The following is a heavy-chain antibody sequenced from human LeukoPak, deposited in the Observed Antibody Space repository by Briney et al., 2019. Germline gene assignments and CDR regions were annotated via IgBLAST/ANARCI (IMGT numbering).Heavy chain of an antibody. CDR1: GGTFSSYA. CDR2: IIPIFGTA. D-gene: IGHD2-8*01. J-gene: IGHJ5*02. Sequence: ASVKVSCKASGGTFSSYAISWVRQAPGQGLEGMGGIIPIFGTANYAQKFQGRVTITTDESTSTAYMELSSLRSEDTAVYYCARSVHLMVYATYNWFDPWGQGALVTISS. CDR3: ARSVHLMVYATYNWFDP. V-gene: IGHV1-69*05.